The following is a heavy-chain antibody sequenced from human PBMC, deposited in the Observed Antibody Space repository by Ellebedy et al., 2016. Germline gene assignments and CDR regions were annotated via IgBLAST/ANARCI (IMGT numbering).Heavy chain of an antibody. D-gene: IGHD3-10*01. V-gene: IGHV4-30-4*01. CDR2: IDYSGST. CDR3: ARDYGSGSFDY. J-gene: IGHJ4*02. Sequence: LRLXXTVSGGSVSNTDYFWSWVRQPPGKGLEWIGYIDYSGSTYYNPSLKSRSSMSIDTSKNQFSLKLSSVTAADTAVYYCARDYGSGSFDYWGQGTLVTVSS. CDR1: GGSVSNTDYF.